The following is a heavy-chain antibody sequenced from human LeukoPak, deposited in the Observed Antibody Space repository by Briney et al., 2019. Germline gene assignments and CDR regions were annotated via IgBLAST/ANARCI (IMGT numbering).Heavy chain of an antibody. CDR2: IWYDGGKK. V-gene: IGHV3-33*01. CDR3: VRYCNGGSCYRAAFDV. Sequence: GGSLRLSCAASGFTFSDYGMYWVRQAPGRGLEWVALIWYDGGKKYYTDSVRGRFTISRDNSKNTLYLQMNSLRAEDTAVYYCVRYCNGGSCYRAAFDVWGPGTMVTVSS. D-gene: IGHD2-15*01. CDR1: GFTFSDYG. J-gene: IGHJ3*01.